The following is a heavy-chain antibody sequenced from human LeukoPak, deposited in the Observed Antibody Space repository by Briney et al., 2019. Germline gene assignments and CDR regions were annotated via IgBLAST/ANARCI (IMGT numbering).Heavy chain of an antibody. CDR2: IIPIFGTA. Sequence: GASVKVSCKASGYSFTTYNINWVRQATGQGLEWMGGIIPIFGTANYAQKFQGRVTITADKSTSTAYMELSSLRSEDTAVYYCASIYCSGGSCYPNWFDPWGQGTLVTVSS. J-gene: IGHJ5*02. D-gene: IGHD2-15*01. CDR1: GYSFTTYN. V-gene: IGHV1-69*06. CDR3: ASIYCSGGSCYPNWFDP.